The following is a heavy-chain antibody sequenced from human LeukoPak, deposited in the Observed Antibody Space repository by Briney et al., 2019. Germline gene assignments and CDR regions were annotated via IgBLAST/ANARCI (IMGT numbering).Heavy chain of an antibody. V-gene: IGHV4-59*01. J-gene: IGHJ4*02. D-gene: IGHD6-19*01. Sequence: SETLSLTCTVSGGSISSYYWSWIGQSPGKGMELIGYVYYGGNTNYNPSFKSRVTMSVDTSKNQFSLKLGSLTAADTAIYYCARALEVAGRFYFDFWGQGTVVSVSS. CDR1: GGSISSYY. CDR2: VYYGGNT. CDR3: ARALEVAGRFYFDF.